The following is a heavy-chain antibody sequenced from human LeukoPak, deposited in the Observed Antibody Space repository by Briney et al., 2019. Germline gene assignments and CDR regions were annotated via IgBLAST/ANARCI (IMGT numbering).Heavy chain of an antibody. Sequence: PVKVSCKASGGTFSSYAISWVRQAPGQGLEWMGRIIPILGIANYAQKFQGRVTITADKSTSTAYMELSSLRSEDTAVYYCARDPGDYYDSSGHFSVLDVWGKGTTVTVSS. J-gene: IGHJ6*04. D-gene: IGHD3-22*01. CDR2: IIPILGIA. CDR1: GGTFSSYA. CDR3: ARDPGDYYDSSGHFSVLDV. V-gene: IGHV1-69*04.